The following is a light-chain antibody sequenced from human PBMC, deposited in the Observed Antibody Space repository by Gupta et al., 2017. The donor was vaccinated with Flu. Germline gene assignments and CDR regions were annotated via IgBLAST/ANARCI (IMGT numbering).Light chain of an antibody. V-gene: IGKV1-5*03. Sequence: DIQMTQSPSTLSASVGDRVTITCRASQSISSWLAWYQQKPGKPPKLLIYMASTLETGVPSRFAGSGAATVFTLTISRLQPDDFATYYCQEYNRYSWTFGQGTKVEIK. CDR3: QEYNRYSWT. CDR2: MAS. J-gene: IGKJ1*01. CDR1: QSISSW.